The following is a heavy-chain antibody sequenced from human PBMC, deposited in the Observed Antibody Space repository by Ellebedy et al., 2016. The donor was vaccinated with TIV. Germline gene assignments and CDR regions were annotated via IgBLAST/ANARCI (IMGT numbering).Heavy chain of an antibody. CDR2: IYSDDSDGST. Sequence: GGSLRLSCAASGFTFSSNWMSWVRQAPGKRPEWVSIIYSDDSDGSTYYADSVKGRFTIARDNSKNTVYLYMNSLGAEDTAVYYCARVPGGYCSGGSCYLGFYGMDVWGQGTTVTVSS. V-gene: IGHV3-66*01. J-gene: IGHJ6*02. CDR3: ARVPGGYCSGGSCYLGFYGMDV. CDR1: GFTFSSNW. D-gene: IGHD2-15*01.